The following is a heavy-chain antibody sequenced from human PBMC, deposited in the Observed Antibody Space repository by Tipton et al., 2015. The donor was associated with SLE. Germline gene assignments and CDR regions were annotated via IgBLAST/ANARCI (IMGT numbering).Heavy chain of an antibody. J-gene: IGHJ2*01. CDR3: AREFLNPVTTVHYYFDL. CDR2: IYTNENT. Sequence: TLSLTCTVSVGSISSYYWSWIRPPAGGGLEWIGRIYTNENTNYNPSHKSRVPISVDTSKNHFSLKLISVTAADTAVYYCAREFLNPVTTVHYYFDLWGRGTLVTVSS. D-gene: IGHD4-11*01. V-gene: IGHV4-4*07. CDR1: VGSISSYY.